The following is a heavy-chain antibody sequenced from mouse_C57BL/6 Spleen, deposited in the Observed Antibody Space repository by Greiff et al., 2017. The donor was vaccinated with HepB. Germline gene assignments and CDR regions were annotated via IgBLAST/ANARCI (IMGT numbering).Heavy chain of an antibody. J-gene: IGHJ3*01. V-gene: IGHV1-61*01. Sequence: VQLQQPGAELVRPGSSVKLSCKASGYTFTSYWMDWVKQRPGQGLEWIGNIYPSDSETHYNQKFKDKATLTVYKSSSTAYMQLSSLTSEDSAVYYCARLGDYDKGFAYWGQGTLVTVSA. CDR2: IYPSDSET. CDR1: GYTFTSYW. D-gene: IGHD2-4*01. CDR3: ARLGDYDKGFAY.